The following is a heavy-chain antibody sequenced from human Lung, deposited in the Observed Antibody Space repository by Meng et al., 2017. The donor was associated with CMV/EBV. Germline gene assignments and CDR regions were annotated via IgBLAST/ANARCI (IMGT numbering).Heavy chain of an antibody. J-gene: IGHJ5*02. Sequence: PVAGGSISSYDYYWSWIRQPPEKGLEWIGYTSYTGATHYNPSLKTRVSFSLDTSKSQFSLRLTSVTAADTAMYYCVRVATHTSWYDPWGPGTLVTVSS. CDR3: VRVATHTSWYDP. V-gene: IGHV4-30-4*08. CDR2: TSYTGAT. CDR1: GGSISSYDYY. D-gene: IGHD1-1*01.